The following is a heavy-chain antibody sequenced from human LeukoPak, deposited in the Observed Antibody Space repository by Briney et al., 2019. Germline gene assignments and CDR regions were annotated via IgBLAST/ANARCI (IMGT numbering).Heavy chain of an antibody. CDR1: GFTFSSYR. V-gene: IGHV3-21*01. Sequence: PGGSLRLSCAASGFTFSSYRMNWVRQAPGKGLGWASSISDSSSYIYHADSVKGRFTISRDNAKNSVYLQMNSLRAEDTATYYCTKGENGMDVWGQGTTVTVSS. CDR2: ISDSSSYI. D-gene: IGHD1-26*01. J-gene: IGHJ6*02. CDR3: TKGENGMDV.